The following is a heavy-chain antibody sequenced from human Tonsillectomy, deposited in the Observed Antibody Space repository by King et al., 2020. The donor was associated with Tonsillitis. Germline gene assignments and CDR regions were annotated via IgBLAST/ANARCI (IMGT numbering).Heavy chain of an antibody. J-gene: IGHJ4*02. CDR3: VKGSGGPYGGNAHFDY. V-gene: IGHV3-64D*06. D-gene: IGHD4-23*01. CDR2: ISSNGGST. CDR1: GFTFSSYA. Sequence: VQLVESGGGLVQPGGSLRLSCSASGFTFSSYAMHWVRQAPGKGLEYVSAISSNGGSTYYADSVKGRFTISRDNSKNTLYLQMSSLRAEDTAVYYCVKGSGGPYGGNAHFDYWGQGTLVTVSS.